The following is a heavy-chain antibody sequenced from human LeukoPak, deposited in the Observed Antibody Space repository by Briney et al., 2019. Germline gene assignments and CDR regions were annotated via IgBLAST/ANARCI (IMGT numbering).Heavy chain of an antibody. CDR2: IYHSGRT. CDR1: GGSIRSYY. CDR3: ARDRTVTTN. D-gene: IGHD4-11*01. V-gene: IGHV4-59*01. J-gene: IGHJ4*02. Sequence: PSGTLSLTCSVSGGSIRSYYWTWIRQSPGKGLEWIGYIYHSGRTNHNPSLKSRVTISIDTSKNQFSLKLSSVTAADTAVYYCARDRTVTTNWGQGTLVTVSS.